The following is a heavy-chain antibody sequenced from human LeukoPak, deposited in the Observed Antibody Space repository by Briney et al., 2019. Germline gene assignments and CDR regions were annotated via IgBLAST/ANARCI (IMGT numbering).Heavy chain of an antibody. J-gene: IGHJ5*02. CDR1: GGSFSGYY. CDR2: INHSGST. V-gene: IGHV4-34*01. CDR3: ARGRVHVLGSYRQTYNWFDP. Sequence: SETLSLSCAVYGGSFSGYYWSWIRHPPGKGLEWIGEINHSGSTNYNPSLKSRVTISVDTSKNQFSLKLSSVTAADTAVYYCARGRVHVLGSYRQTYNWFDPWGQGTLVTVSS. D-gene: IGHD3-16*02.